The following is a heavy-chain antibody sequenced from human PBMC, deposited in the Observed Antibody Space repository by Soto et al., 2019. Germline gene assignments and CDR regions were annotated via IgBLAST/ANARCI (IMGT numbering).Heavy chain of an antibody. J-gene: IGHJ6*02. CDR3: ARGGDPYYYYYGMDV. CDR2: IIPIFGTA. Sequence: ASVKVSCKASGYTFTGYYMHWVRQAPGQGLEWMGGIIPIFGTANYAQKFQGRVTITADKSTSTAYMELSSLRSEDTAVYYCARGGDPYYYYYGMDVWGQGTTVTVSS. D-gene: IGHD3-10*01. CDR1: GYTFTGYY. V-gene: IGHV1-69*06.